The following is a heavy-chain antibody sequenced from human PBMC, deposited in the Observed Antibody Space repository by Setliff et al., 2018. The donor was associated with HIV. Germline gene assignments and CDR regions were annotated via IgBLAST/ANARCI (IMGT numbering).Heavy chain of an antibody. V-gene: IGHV3-23*01. CDR1: GFTFSSYA. D-gene: IGHD3-22*01. CDR2: ISGSGGST. CDR3: AKDQWDYYDSSGYYESPDWFDP. Sequence: GESLKISCAASGFTFSSYAMSWVRQAPGKGLEWVSAISGSGGSTYYADSVKGRFTISRDNSKNTLYLQMNSLRAEDTAVYYCAKDQWDYYDSSGYYESPDWFDPWGQGTLVTVSS. J-gene: IGHJ5*02.